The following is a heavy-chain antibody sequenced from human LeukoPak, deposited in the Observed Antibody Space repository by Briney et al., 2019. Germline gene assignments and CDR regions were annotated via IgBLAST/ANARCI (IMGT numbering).Heavy chain of an antibody. CDR1: GFTFSSYG. CDR3: AKAVVPVISQHYFDY. V-gene: IGHV3-30*02. Sequence: GGSLRLSCAASGFTFSSYGMHWVRQAPGKGLEWVAFIRYDGSNKYYADSVKGRFTISRDNAKNTADLQMNSLRAEDTAVYYCAKAVVPVISQHYFDYWGQGTLVTVSS. CDR2: IRYDGSNK. D-gene: IGHD3-22*01. J-gene: IGHJ4*02.